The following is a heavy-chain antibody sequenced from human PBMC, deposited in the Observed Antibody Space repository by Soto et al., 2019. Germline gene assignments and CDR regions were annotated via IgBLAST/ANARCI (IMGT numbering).Heavy chain of an antibody. J-gene: IGHJ4*02. Sequence: ASVKVSCKASGYTFTSYDINWVRQATGQGLEWMGWMNPNSGNTGYAQKFQGRVTMTRNTSISTAYMKLSSLRSEDTAVYYCARPVYDILTGYFVYMGQGTLVTVSS. CDR1: GYTFTSYD. V-gene: IGHV1-8*01. D-gene: IGHD3-9*01. CDR2: MNPNSGNT. CDR3: ARPVYDILTGYFVY.